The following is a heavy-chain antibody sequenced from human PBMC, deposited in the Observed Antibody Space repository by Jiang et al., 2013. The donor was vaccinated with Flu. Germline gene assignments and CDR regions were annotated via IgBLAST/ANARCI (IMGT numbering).Heavy chain of an antibody. V-gene: IGHV4-59*08. CDR2: IYYSGST. CDR1: GGSISSYY. CDR3: ARHAPLRFLEWLGIGGMDV. D-gene: IGHD3-3*01. Sequence: GPGLVKPSETLSLTCTVSGGSISSYYWSWIRQPPGKGLEWIGYIYYSGSTNYNPSLKSRVTISVDTSKNQFSLKLSSVTAADTAVYYCARHAPLRFLEWLGIGGMDVWGKGTTVTVSS. J-gene: IGHJ6*04.